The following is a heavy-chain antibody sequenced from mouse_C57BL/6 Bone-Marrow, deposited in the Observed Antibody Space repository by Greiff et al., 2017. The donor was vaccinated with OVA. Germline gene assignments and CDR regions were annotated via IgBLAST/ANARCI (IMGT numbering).Heavy chain of an antibody. V-gene: IGHV1-4*01. D-gene: IGHD1-1*02. J-gene: IGHJ2*01. CDR2: INPSSGYT. CDR3: ARNGHHGRYYFDY. CDR1: GYTFTSYT. Sequence: VQGVESGAELARPGASVKMSCKASGYTFTSYTMHWVKQRPGQGLEWIGYINPSSGYTKYNQKFKDKATLTADKSSSTAYMQLSSLTSEDSAVYYCARNGHHGRYYFDYWGQGTTLTVSS.